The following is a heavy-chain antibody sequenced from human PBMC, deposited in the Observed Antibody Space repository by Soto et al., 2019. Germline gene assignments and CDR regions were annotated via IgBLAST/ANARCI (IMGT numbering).Heavy chain of an antibody. CDR3: ATVFDV. D-gene: IGHD4-17*01. CDR2: IDTDGGGT. Sequence: EVQLVESGGGLVQPGGSLRVSCAASGFTFRSHRIHWVRQAPGKGLEWVSRIDTDGGGTSYADSVKGRFTISTDNAENTVYLQMNGLRVDATAVYYCATVFDVWGQGTLVTVSS. J-gene: IGHJ4*02. CDR1: GFTFRSHR. V-gene: IGHV3-74*01.